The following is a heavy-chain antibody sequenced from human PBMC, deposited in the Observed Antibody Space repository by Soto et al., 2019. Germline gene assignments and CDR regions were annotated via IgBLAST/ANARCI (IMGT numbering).Heavy chain of an antibody. CDR3: SRDVYSSTFAYFEY. V-gene: IGHV3-33*01. CDR2: IWYDGSNK. CDR1: GFTFSSYG. D-gene: IGHD6-13*01. J-gene: IGHJ4*02. Sequence: GGSLRLSCAASGFTFSSYGMHWVRQAPGKGREWVAVIWYDGSNKYFADSVKGRFTISRDNSKNTLYLQMNSLRAEDTAVYYCSRDVYSSTFAYFEYWGQGTLVTVSS.